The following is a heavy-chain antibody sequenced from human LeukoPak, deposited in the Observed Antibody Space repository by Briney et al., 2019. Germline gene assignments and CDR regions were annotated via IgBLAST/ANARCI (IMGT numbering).Heavy chain of an antibody. J-gene: IGHJ3*02. V-gene: IGHV4-59*01. CDR1: GGSISSYY. CDR3: ARDGLDAFDI. Sequence: SETLSLTCTVSGGSISSYYWSWIRQPPGKGLEWIGYIYYSGSTNYNPPLKSRVTISVDTSKNQFSLKLSSVTAADTAVYYCARDGLDAFDIWGHGTMVTVSS. CDR2: IYYSGST.